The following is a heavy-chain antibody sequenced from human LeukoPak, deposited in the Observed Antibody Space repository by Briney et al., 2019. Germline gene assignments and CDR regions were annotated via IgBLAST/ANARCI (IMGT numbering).Heavy chain of an antibody. D-gene: IGHD6-13*01. V-gene: IGHV3-23*01. CDR3: AKRRYDTSSLDWFDP. Sequence: GGSLRLSCAASGFTFSSYSMNWVRQAPGKGLEWVSTISGTGANTYYADSVKGRFTISRDNSKSTLYLQMNSLRVEDAAVYYCAKRRYDTSSLDWFDPWGQGTLVTVSS. CDR1: GFTFSSYS. J-gene: IGHJ5*02. CDR2: ISGTGANT.